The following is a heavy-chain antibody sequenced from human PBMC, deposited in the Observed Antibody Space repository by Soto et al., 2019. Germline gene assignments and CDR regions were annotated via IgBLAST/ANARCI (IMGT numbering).Heavy chain of an antibody. Sequence: ASVKVSCKASGYTFTSYDINWARQATGQGLEWMGWMNPNSGNTGYAQKFQGRVTMTRNTSISTAYMELSSLRSEDTAVYYCARGSIVLMVYAIYYYYYGMDVWGQGTTVTAP. CDR1: GYTFTSYD. J-gene: IGHJ6*02. D-gene: IGHD2-8*01. V-gene: IGHV1-8*01. CDR2: MNPNSGNT. CDR3: ARGSIVLMVYAIYYYYYGMDV.